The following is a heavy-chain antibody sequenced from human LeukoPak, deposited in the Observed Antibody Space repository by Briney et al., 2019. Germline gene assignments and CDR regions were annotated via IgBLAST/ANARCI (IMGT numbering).Heavy chain of an antibody. CDR3: ARARLRHWGSSCPTCWFDP. D-gene: IGHD6-13*01. CDR2: INHSGST. CDR1: GGSFSGYY. V-gene: IGHV4-34*01. J-gene: IGHJ5*02. Sequence: SETLSLTCAVYGGSFSGYYWSWLRQPPGKGLEWIGEINHSGSTNYNPSLKSRVTISVDTSKNQFSLKLSSVTAADTAVYYCARARLRHWGSSCPTCWFDPWGQGTLVTVSS.